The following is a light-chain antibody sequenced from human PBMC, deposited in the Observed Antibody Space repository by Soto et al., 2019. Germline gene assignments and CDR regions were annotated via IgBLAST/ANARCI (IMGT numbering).Light chain of an antibody. Sequence: DIQMTQSPPSLSASVGDRITITCRASQSISPYLNWYQQKPGKAPQLLIYSASTLQSGVPSRFSGSGSGTDFALTITSLQPDDFATYYCQHYNSYSEAFGQGTKVDIK. V-gene: IGKV1-39*01. CDR1: QSISPY. J-gene: IGKJ1*01. CDR3: QHYNSYSEA. CDR2: SAS.